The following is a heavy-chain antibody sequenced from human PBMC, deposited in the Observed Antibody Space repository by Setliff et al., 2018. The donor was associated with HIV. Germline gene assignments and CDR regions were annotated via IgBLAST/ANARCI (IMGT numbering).Heavy chain of an antibody. J-gene: IGHJ6*03. CDR1: GYSISSGYY. D-gene: IGHD2-8*02. Sequence: SETLSLTCAVSGYSISSGYYWNWIRQPPGKGLEWIGEINHSGSTNYNPSLKSRVTISLDTSKNQFSLKLSSVTAADTAVYYCARATATYWYSIPRDYIYHMDVWGEGTTVTVSS. V-gene: IGHV4-34*01. CDR3: ARATATYWYSIPRDYIYHMDV. CDR2: INHSGST.